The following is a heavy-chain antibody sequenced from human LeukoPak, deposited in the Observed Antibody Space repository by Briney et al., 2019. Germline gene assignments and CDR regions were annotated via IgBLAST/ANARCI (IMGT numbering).Heavy chain of an antibody. Sequence: SETLTLTCTVSGGSISSGGYYWSWIRQPPGKGLEWIGYIYHSGSTYYNPSLKSRVTISVDRSKNQFSLKLSSVTAADTAVYYCARDRRAVVGASTLFDYWGREPWSPSPQ. CDR1: GGSISSGGYY. J-gene: IGHJ4*02. CDR2: IYHSGST. D-gene: IGHD1-26*01. CDR3: ARDRRAVVGASTLFDY. V-gene: IGHV4-30-2*01.